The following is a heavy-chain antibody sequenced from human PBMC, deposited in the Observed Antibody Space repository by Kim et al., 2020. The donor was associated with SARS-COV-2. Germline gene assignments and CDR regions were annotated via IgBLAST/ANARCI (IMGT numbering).Heavy chain of an antibody. V-gene: IGHV3-33*01. CDR3: TRDWGL. Sequence: YDGINKYYADSVKGRFTISRDNSKNTLYLQMNSLRVDDTTVYYCTRDWGLGGQGTLVTVSS. J-gene: IGHJ4*02. D-gene: IGHD3-16*01. CDR2: YDGINK.